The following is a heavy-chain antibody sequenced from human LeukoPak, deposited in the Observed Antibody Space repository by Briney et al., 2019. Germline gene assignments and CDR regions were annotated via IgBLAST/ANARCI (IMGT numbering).Heavy chain of an antibody. CDR3: ARNFGGGDSSGPYF. Sequence: GGSLRLSCAASGFTFNDYGMSWVRQAPGKGLEWVSGINWNGGSTGYADSVKGRFTISRDNAKNSLYLQMNSLRAEDTAIYYCARNFGGGDSSGPYFWGQGTLVTVSS. V-gene: IGHV3-20*04. D-gene: IGHD3-22*01. CDR2: INWNGGST. J-gene: IGHJ4*02. CDR1: GFTFNDYG.